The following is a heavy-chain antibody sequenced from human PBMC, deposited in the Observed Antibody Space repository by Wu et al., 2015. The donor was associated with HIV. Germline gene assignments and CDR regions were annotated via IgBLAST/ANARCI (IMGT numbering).Heavy chain of an antibody. D-gene: IGHD3-10*01. J-gene: IGHJ4*02. V-gene: IGHV1-8*01. CDR3: ARATRVYFGSGSYGGNYYFDY. CDR2: MNPKSANT. CDR1: GYTFTNYD. Sequence: QVQLVQSGPEVKKPGASVKVSCKASGYTFTNYDVNWLRQATGQGLEWMGWMNPKSANTAYTQTFQGRVTMTRDTSTNTAYLELRSLTYEDTAVYYCARATRVYFGSGSYGGNYYFDYWGQGTLVTVSS.